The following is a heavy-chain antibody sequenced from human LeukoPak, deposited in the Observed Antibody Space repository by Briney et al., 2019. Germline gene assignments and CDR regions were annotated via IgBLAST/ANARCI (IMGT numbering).Heavy chain of an antibody. J-gene: IGHJ4*02. D-gene: IGHD1-26*01. Sequence: AGGTLRLSCAASGFTFSSYGMSWVRQAPGKGLEWVSAVSGNGGSSFYADSVKGRFTISRDNSKNTLFLQVDSLRAEDSAIYYCARRKVGGTGDYWGQGTQVTVSS. CDR2: VSGNGGSS. CDR3: ARRKVGGTGDY. CDR1: GFTFSSYG. V-gene: IGHV3-23*01.